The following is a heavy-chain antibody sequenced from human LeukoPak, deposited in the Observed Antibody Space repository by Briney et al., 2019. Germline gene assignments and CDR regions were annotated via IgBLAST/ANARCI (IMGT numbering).Heavy chain of an antibody. CDR3: ARERTPRYYYDSSPYPVAY. Sequence: GGSLRLSCAASGFTFSSYAMRWVRQAPGKGLEWVAVISYDGSNKYYADSVKGRFTISRDNSKNTLYLQMNSLRAEDTAVYYCARERTPRYYYDSSPYPVAYWGQGTLVTVSS. CDR1: GFTFSSYA. V-gene: IGHV3-30-3*01. J-gene: IGHJ4*02. D-gene: IGHD3-22*01. CDR2: ISYDGSNK.